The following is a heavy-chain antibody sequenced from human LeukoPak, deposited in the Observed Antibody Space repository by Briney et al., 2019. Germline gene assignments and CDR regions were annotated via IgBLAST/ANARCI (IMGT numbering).Heavy chain of an antibody. CDR2: LNPNSGGT. CDR1: GYTFTGYY. J-gene: IGHJ4*02. V-gene: IGHV1-2*02. D-gene: IGHD6-6*01. CDR3: ARAVSEYSSSAGDY. Sequence: ASVKVSCKTSGYTFTGYYMHWVRQAPGQVLEWMGWLNPNSGGTNYAQKFQGRVTMTRDTSISTAYMELSRLRSDDTAVYYCARAVSEYSSSAGDYWGQGTLVTVSS.